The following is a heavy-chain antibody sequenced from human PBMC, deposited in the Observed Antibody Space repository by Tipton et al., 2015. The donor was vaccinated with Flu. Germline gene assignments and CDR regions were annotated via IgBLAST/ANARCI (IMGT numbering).Heavy chain of an antibody. D-gene: IGHD6-13*01. CDR3: ARGWRSSSWYESDY. CDR2: INHSGST. J-gene: IGHJ4*02. Sequence: TLSLTCTVSGGSISSYYWSWIRQPPGKGLEWIGEINHSGSTNYNPSLKSRVTISVDTSKNQFSLKLSSVTAADTAVYYCARGWRSSSWYESDYWGQGTLVTVSS. V-gene: IGHV4-34*01. CDR1: GGSISSYY.